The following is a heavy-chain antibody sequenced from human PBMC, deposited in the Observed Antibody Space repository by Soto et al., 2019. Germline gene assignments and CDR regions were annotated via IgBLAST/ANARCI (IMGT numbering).Heavy chain of an antibody. CDR1: GVTFTSYA. CDR2: ISKSGDST. Sequence: GGSLRLSCSASGVTFTSYAMTWVRQVPGEGLQWVSSISKSGDSTYYADSVKGRFTTSRDNCKNTLYLQMNSLRAEDPAIYYGAKGSFGYDYWCQGTLVTVSS. CDR3: AKGSFGYDY. J-gene: IGHJ4*02. V-gene: IGHV3-23*01. D-gene: IGHD3-10*01.